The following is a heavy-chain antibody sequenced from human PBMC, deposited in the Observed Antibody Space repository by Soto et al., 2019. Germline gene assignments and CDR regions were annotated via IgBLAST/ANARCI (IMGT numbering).Heavy chain of an antibody. CDR3: ARLARVGGDDY. V-gene: IGHV7-4-1*01. CDR1: GYTFTSYA. J-gene: IGHJ4*02. D-gene: IGHD2-21*01. Sequence: ASVKVSCKASGYTFTSYAMNWVRQAPGQGLEWMGWINTNTGNPTYAQGFTGRFVFSLDTSVTTAYLQICSLKAEDTAVYYCARLARVGGDDYWGQRTLVPVSS. CDR2: INTNTGNP.